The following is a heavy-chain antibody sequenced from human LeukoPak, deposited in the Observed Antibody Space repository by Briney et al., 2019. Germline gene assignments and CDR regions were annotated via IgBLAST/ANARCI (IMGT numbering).Heavy chain of an antibody. V-gene: IGHV1-18*01. Sequence: ASVKVSCKASGYTFTSYGISWVRQAPGQGLEWMGWISAYNGNTNYAQKLQGRVTMTTDTSTSTAYMELRSLRSDDTAVYYCAREARNYYDSGSYYIDLDYWGQGTLVTVSS. CDR2: ISAYNGNT. D-gene: IGHD3-10*01. J-gene: IGHJ4*02. CDR1: GYTFTSYG. CDR3: AREARNYYDSGSYYIDLDY.